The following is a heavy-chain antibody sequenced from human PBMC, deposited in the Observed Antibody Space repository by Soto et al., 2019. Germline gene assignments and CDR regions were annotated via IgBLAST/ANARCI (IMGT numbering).Heavy chain of an antibody. D-gene: IGHD3-9*01. Sequence: QILESGGSLVQPGGSLRLSCVAAGFTFSSAAMNWVRQAPGKGLEWGSIISDTGTSTHYADSVKGRFTISRDNSKITLYLDMNSLRAEDTAVYYCAKSLDIRDKNWFDPWGQGTLVTVSS. CDR3: AKSLDIRDKNWFDP. V-gene: IGHV3-23*01. CDR1: GFTFSSAA. CDR2: ISDTGTST. J-gene: IGHJ5*02.